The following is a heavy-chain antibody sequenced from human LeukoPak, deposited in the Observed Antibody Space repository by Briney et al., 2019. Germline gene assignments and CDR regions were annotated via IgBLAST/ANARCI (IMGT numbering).Heavy chain of an antibody. CDR2: INHSGST. CDR1: GGSFSGYY. CDR3: AGYGDFNNWFDP. V-gene: IGHV4-34*01. Sequence: SETLSLTCAVYGGSFSGYYWSWIRQPPGKGLEWIGEINHSGSTNYNPSLKSRVTISVDTSENQFSLKLSSVTAADTAVYYCAGYGDFNNWFDPWGQGTLVTVSS. D-gene: IGHD4-17*01. J-gene: IGHJ5*02.